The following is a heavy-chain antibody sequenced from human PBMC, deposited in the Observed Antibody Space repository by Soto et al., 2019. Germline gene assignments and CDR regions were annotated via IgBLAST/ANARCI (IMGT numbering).Heavy chain of an antibody. CDR1: GGTFSSYA. J-gene: IGHJ4*02. V-gene: IGHV1-69*13. D-gene: IGHD3-3*01. Sequence: GASVKVSCKASGGTFSSYAISWVRQAPGQGLEWMGGIIPIFGTANYAQKFQGRVTITADESTSTAYMELSSLRSEDTAVYYCAPLDIFGVDPLDYWGQGTLVTVSS. CDR3: APLDIFGVDPLDY. CDR2: IIPIFGTA.